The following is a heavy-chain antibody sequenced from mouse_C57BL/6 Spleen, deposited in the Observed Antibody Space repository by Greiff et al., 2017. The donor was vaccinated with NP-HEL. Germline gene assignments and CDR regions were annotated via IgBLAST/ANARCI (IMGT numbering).Heavy chain of an antibody. D-gene: IGHD1-1*01. CDR3: ARPFITTDYYAMDY. V-gene: IGHV1-4*01. CDR1: GYTFTSYT. J-gene: IGHJ4*01. CDR2: INPSSGYT. Sequence: QVQLQQSGAELARPGASVKMSCKASGYTFTSYTMHWVKQRPGQGLEWIGYINPSSGYTKYNQKFKDKATLTADKSSSTAYMQLSSLTSEDSAVYYCARPFITTDYYAMDYWGQGTSVTVSS.